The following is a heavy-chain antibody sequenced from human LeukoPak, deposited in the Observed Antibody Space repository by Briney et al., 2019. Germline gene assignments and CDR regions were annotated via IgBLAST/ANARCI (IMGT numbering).Heavy chain of an antibody. CDR2: INANSSGT. CDR1: GYTFTGYY. J-gene: IGHJ3*02. CDR3: AREGGIVGVTDAFDI. D-gene: IGHD1-26*01. V-gene: IGHV1-2*06. Sequence: GASVKVSCKASGYTFTGYYMHWVRQAPGQGREWMGRINANSSGTNYAKKFQGRVTMTRDTSISTAYMELSRLRSDDTAVYYCAREGGIVGVTDAFDIWGQGTMVTVSA.